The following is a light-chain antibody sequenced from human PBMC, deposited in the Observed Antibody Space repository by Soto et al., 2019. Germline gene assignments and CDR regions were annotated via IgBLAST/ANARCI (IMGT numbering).Light chain of an antibody. CDR1: NSDVATYDY. J-gene: IGLJ2*01. V-gene: IGLV2-14*01. CDR3: CSHTISGAPV. CDR2: EVT. Sequence: QSALTQPASVSGSPGQSITLSCTGANSDVATYDYVSWYRQYPGLAPQVIISEVTNRPSAISDRFSGSKSANTAYLTISGLQAEDEPDYYCCSHTISGAPVFGGGTKVTVL.